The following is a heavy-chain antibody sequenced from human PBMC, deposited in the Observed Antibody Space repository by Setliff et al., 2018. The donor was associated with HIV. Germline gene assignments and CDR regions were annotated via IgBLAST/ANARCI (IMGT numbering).Heavy chain of an antibody. V-gene: IGHV4-34*01. J-gene: IGHJ1*01. D-gene: IGHD2-15*01. Sequence: SETLSLTCAVYNGSFSGYYWSWIRQPPGKGLEWIGEINHSGGTNYNPSLRSRVTISVDTSKNQFSLKLSSVTAADTAVYYCARTTLIYCRDGSCYQSAEYFQHWGQGTLVTVSS. CDR1: NGSFSGYY. CDR2: INHSGGT. CDR3: ARTTLIYCRDGSCYQSAEYFQH.